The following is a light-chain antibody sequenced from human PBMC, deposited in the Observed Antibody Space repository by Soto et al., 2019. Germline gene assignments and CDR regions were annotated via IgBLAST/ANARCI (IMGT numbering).Light chain of an antibody. J-gene: IGLJ3*02. CDR3: QTWGTGSWV. Sequence: QPVLTQSPSASASLGASVKLTCTLSSGHSSYAIACHQQQPEKGPRYLMKLNSDGSHSKGDGIPDRFSGSSSGAERYLTISSLQSEDEADYYCQTWGTGSWVFGGGTKLTVL. CDR1: SGHSSYA. CDR2: LNSDGSH. V-gene: IGLV4-69*01.